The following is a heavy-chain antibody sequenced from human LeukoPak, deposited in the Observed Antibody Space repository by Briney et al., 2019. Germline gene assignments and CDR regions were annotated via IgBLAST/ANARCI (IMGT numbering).Heavy chain of an antibody. J-gene: IGHJ4*02. CDR1: GFTFDDYA. CDR3: TRGRGDYWNAADY. V-gene: IGHV3-9*01. D-gene: IGHD1-1*01. Sequence: GGSLRLSCVGSGFTFDDYAMHWVRQAPGKGLEWVSGISWHSGDIGYADSVKGRFTISRDNAKNSLYLQMNSLKTDDTAVYYCTRGRGDYWNAADYWGQGTLVTVSS. CDR2: ISWHSGDI.